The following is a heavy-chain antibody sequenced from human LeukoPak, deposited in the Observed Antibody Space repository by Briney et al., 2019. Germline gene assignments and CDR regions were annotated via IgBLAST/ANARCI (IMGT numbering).Heavy chain of an antibody. CDR1: GGSISSYY. D-gene: IGHD2-2*01. CDR2: IYYSGST. CDR3: ARSSTSGYYYYYYMDV. Sequence: SETLSLTCTVSGGSISSYYWSWIRQPPGKALEWMGYIYYSGSTNYNPPLKSRVTISVDTSKNQFSLKLSSVTAAHTAVYYCARSSTSGYYYYYYMDVWGKGTTVTVSS. V-gene: IGHV4-59*08. J-gene: IGHJ6*03.